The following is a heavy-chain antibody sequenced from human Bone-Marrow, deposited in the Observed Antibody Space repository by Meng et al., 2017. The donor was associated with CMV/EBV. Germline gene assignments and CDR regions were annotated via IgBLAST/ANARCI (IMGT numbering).Heavy chain of an antibody. J-gene: IGHJ4*02. CDR3: AKDLMGSSGRGYFDY. CDR1: GFTFSSYW. D-gene: IGHD6-6*01. CDR2: IKQDGSEK. Sequence: GGSLRLSCAASGFTFSSYWMSWVRQAPGKGLEWVANIKQDGSEKYYVDSVKGRFTISRDNSKNTLYLQMNSLRAEDTAVYYCAKDLMGSSGRGYFDYWGQGTLVAVSS. V-gene: IGHV3-7*03.